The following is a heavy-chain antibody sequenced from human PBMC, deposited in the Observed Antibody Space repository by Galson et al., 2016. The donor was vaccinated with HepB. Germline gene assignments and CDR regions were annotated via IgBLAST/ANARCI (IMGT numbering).Heavy chain of an antibody. V-gene: IGHV1-18*01. J-gene: IGHJ4*02. CDR3: AREWDVQFDR. CDR1: GYPFKNYG. D-gene: IGHD1-26*01. CDR2: IYPYNGNT. Sequence: SVKVSCKASGYPFKNYGLSWIRQAPGQGLEWMGWIYPYNGNTNYAQKFQGRVTLTTDTSTSTVYMELRSLRSDDTAIYYCAREWDVQFDRWGQGTLVTVSS.